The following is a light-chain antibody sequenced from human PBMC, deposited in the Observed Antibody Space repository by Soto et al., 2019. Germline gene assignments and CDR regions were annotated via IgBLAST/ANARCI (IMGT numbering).Light chain of an antibody. CDR1: QSVSSRY. J-gene: IGKJ1*01. V-gene: IGKV3-20*01. CDR2: GAA. CDR3: QQSTT. Sequence: EIVLTQSPGTLSLSPGERATLSCRASQSVSSRYFAWYQQKAGQAPRLLIYGAASRATGIPDRFSGSGPETDFTLTISRLEPEDFAVYYCQQSTTFGQGTKVEIK.